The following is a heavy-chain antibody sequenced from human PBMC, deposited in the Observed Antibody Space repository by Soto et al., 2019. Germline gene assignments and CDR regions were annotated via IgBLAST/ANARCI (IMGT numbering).Heavy chain of an antibody. CDR3: AGPSPPPYYYYGMDV. CDR1: GFTFSSYS. J-gene: IGHJ6*02. V-gene: IGHV3-48*02. CDR2: ISSSSSTI. Sequence: EVQLVESGGGLVQPGGSLRLSCAASGFTFSSYSMNWVRQAPGKGLEWVSYISSSSSTIYYADSVKGRFTISRDNAKNSLYPQMNSLRDEDTAVYYCAGPSPPPYYYYGMDVWGQGTTVTVSS.